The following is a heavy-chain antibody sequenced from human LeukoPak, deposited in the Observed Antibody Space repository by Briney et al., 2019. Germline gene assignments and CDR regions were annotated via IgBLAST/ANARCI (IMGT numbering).Heavy chain of an antibody. D-gene: IGHD4-17*01. CDR1: GFTFSSHW. CDR2: IKEDGSEI. Sequence: PGGSLRLSCAASGFTFSSHWMSWVRQAPGKGLEWVANIKEDGSEIYYVDSVKGRFTISRDNAKNSLYLQMNSLRAEDTAPYYCTRRGYGYWGQGTLVTASS. J-gene: IGHJ4*02. CDR3: TRRGYGY. V-gene: IGHV3-7*01.